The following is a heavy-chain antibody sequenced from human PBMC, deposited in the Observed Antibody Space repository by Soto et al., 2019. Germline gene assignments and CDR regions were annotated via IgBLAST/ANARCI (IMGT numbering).Heavy chain of an antibody. CDR2: IIPIFGTA. J-gene: IGHJ6*02. V-gene: IGHV1-69*06. CDR1: GGTFSSYA. Sequence: AASVKVSFKASGGTFSSYAISWLRQAPGQGLEWMGGIIPIFGTANYAQKFQGRVTITADKSTSTAYMELSSLRSEDTAVYYCARESGYQLDFYYGMDVWGQGTTVTVSS. D-gene: IGHD6-6*01. CDR3: ARESGYQLDFYYGMDV.